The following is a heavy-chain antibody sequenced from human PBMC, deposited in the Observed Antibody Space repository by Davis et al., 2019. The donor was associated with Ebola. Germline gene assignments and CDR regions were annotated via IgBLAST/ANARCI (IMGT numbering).Heavy chain of an antibody. V-gene: IGHV4-4*07. CDR3: ARESTVTYHDAFDI. D-gene: IGHD4-11*01. Sequence: PSETLSLTCTVSGGSISSYYWSWIRQPAGKGLEWIGRIYTSGSTNYNPSLKSRVTMSVDTSKNQFSLKLSSVTAADTAVYYCARESTVTYHDAFDIWGQGTMVTVSS. CDR2: IYTSGST. J-gene: IGHJ3*02. CDR1: GGSISSYY.